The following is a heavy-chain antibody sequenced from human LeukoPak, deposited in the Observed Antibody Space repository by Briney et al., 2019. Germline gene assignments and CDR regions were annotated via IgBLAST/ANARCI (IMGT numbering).Heavy chain of an antibody. CDR1: GVPISSRSYY. CDR3: ARHLRFGSSALPRDTFDI. CDR2: MYFSGTT. D-gene: IGHD1-26*01. V-gene: IGHV4-39*01. J-gene: IGHJ3*02. Sequence: SETLSLTCTVSGVPISSRSYYWGWIRQPPGKGLEWIGSMYFSGTTYYNPSLKSRVTISVHTPENHLSLKLSSVTAADTAVYYCARHLRFGSSALPRDTFDIWGRGTVVTVSS.